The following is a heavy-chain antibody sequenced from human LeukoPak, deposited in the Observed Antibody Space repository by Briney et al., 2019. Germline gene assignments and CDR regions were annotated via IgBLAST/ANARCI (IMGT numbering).Heavy chain of an antibody. V-gene: IGHV3-23*01. CDR3: AKDRYCSGGSCSGDFDY. Sequence: GGSLRLSCAASGFTFSNYAMSWVRQAPGKGLEWVSAISGSGTNTFYADSVKGRFTISRDNSKNTLYLQMNSLRAEDTAVYYCAKDRYCSGGSCSGDFDYWGQGTPVTVSS. D-gene: IGHD2-15*01. CDR1: GFTFSNYA. J-gene: IGHJ4*02. CDR2: ISGSGTNT.